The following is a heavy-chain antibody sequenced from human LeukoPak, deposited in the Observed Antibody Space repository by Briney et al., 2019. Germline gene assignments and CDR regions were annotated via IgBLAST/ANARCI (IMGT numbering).Heavy chain of an antibody. CDR2: INHSGST. CDR3: AREEDSGWYGGVYGMDV. D-gene: IGHD6-19*01. CDR1: GGSFSGYY. J-gene: IGHJ6*02. V-gene: IGHV4-34*01. Sequence: SETLSLTCAVYGGSFSGYYWSWIRQPPGKGLEWIGEINHSGSTNYNPSLKSRVTISVDTSKNQFSLKLSSVTAADTAVYYCAREEDSGWYGGVYGMDVWGQGTTVTVSS.